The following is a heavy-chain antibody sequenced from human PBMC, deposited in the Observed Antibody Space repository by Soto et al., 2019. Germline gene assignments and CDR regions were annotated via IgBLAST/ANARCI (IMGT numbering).Heavy chain of an antibody. CDR1: GFSISTSNY. D-gene: IGHD6-19*01. CDR3: ARKSSSGWYFDY. CDR2: IYGSGTT. J-gene: IGHJ4*02. V-gene: IGHV4-28*01. Sequence: PSGTLSLTCAVSGFSISTSNYWGWIRQPPGEGLEWIAYIYGSGTTYYSPSLKSRLTMSVDTSKNQFSLKLSSVTAVDTAVYYCARKSSSGWYFDYWGKGTLVTVSS.